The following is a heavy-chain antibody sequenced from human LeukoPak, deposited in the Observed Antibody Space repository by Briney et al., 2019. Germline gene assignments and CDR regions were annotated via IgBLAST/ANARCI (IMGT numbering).Heavy chain of an antibody. V-gene: IGHV1-69*05. J-gene: IGHJ5*02. D-gene: IGHD4-17*01. Sequence: ASVKVSCKASGGTFSSYAISWVRQAPGQGLEWMGGIIPIFGTANYAQKFQGRVTMTTDTSTSTAYMELRSLRSDDTAVYYCARDLGDYDNWFDPWGQGTLVTVSS. CDR3: ARDLGDYDNWFDP. CDR1: GGTFSSYA. CDR2: IIPIFGTA.